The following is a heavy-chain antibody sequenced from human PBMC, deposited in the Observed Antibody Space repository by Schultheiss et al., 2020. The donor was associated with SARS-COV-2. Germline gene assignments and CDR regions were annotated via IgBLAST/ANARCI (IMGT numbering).Heavy chain of an antibody. CDR1: GFTFSTYW. D-gene: IGHD2-15*01. CDR2: IKQDGSEK. CDR3: ARGYCSGGRCYGAGYDY. J-gene: IGHJ4*02. Sequence: GGSLRLSCAASGFTFSTYWMSWVRQAPGKGPEWLANIKQDGSEKYYMDSVKGRFTISRDNAKESLYLQMSSLRAEDTAFYYCARGYCSGGRCYGAGYDYWGQGTLVTVSS. V-gene: IGHV3-7*03.